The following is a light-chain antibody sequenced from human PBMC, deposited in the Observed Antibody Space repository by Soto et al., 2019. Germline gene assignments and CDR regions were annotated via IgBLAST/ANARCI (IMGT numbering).Light chain of an antibody. CDR1: QSITTH. CDR3: QKYGSSPRT. V-gene: IGKV3-15*01. Sequence: EIVMTQSPATLSVCSGVRAPLSCRASQSITTHLAWYQQRSGQAPRLLIYHSSTRATGVPTRFSGSGFGTDFTLTISRLEPEDFAVYYCQKYGSSPRTFGQGTKVDIK. CDR2: HSS. J-gene: IGKJ1*01.